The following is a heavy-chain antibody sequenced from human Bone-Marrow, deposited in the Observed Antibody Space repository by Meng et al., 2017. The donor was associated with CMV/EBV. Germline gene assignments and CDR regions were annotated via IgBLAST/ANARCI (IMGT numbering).Heavy chain of an antibody. Sequence: GGSLRLSCAASGFTFSKAWMSWVRQAPGKGLEWVGRIKSKTDGGTTDYAAPVKGRFTISRDDSENTLYLQMNSLKTEDTAVYYCVRGSTSLRDFDYWGQGTLVTVSS. D-gene: IGHD6-6*01. CDR2: IKSKTDGGTT. CDR3: VRGSTSLRDFDY. V-gene: IGHV3-15*01. CDR1: GFTFSKAW. J-gene: IGHJ4*02.